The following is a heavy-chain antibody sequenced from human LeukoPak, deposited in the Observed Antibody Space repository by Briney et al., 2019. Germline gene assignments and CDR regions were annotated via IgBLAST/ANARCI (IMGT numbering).Heavy chain of an antibody. CDR2: IYYSGST. V-gene: IGHV4-31*03. D-gene: IGHD6-19*01. CDR1: GGSISSGGYY. J-gene: IGHJ4*02. Sequence: PSETLSLTCTVSGGSISSGGYYWSWIRQHPGKGLEWIGYIYYSGSTYYNPSRKSRFTISVDTSKNQFSLKLSSVTAADTAVYYCARSSGASGWYFDYWGQGTLVTVSS. CDR3: ARSSGASGWYFDY.